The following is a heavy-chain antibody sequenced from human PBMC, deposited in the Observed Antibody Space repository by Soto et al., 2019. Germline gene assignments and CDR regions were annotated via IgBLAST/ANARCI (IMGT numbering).Heavy chain of an antibody. CDR1: GGSVSSGSYY. V-gene: IGHV4-61*01. D-gene: IGHD5-12*01. J-gene: IGHJ4*02. Sequence: SETLSLTCTVSGGSVSSGSYYWSWIRQPPGKGLEWIGYIYYSGSTNYNPSLKSRVTISVDTSKNQFSLKLSSVTAADTAVYYCARAYSGYAIFDYWGQGALVTVSS. CDR2: IYYSGST. CDR3: ARAYSGYAIFDY.